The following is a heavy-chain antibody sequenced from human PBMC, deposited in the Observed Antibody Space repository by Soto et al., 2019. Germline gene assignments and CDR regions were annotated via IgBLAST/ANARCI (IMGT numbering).Heavy chain of an antibody. CDR2: IYWDDDK. Sequence: QITLKESGPTLVKPTQTLTLTCTFSGFSLSTSGVGVGWIRQPPGKALEWLALIYWDDDKRYSPSLKSRLTITKDTSKNQVVLTMTNMDPVDTATYYCAHSQVLRYFDWLPIGPFDYWGQGTLVTVSS. J-gene: IGHJ4*02. D-gene: IGHD3-9*01. CDR1: GFSLSTSGVG. CDR3: AHSQVLRYFDWLPIGPFDY. V-gene: IGHV2-5*02.